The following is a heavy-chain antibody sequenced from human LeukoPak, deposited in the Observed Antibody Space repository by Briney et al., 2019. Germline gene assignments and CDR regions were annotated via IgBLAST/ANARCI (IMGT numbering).Heavy chain of an antibody. CDR3: ARDRDSSGWFDY. V-gene: IGHV4-59*01. CDR2: IYYSGSA. J-gene: IGHJ4*02. CDR1: AGSISGYY. D-gene: IGHD6-19*01. Sequence: PSETLSLTCTVSAGSISGYYWGWIRQPPGKGPEWIGYIYYSGSANYNPSLKSRVTISVDTSKNQFSLKLSSVTAADTAVYYCARDRDSSGWFDYWGQGTLVTVSS.